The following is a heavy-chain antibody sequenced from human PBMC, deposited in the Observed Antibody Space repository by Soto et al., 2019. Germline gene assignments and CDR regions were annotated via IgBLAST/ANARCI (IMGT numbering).Heavy chain of an antibody. CDR3: SKDAKKYHYYNHGMDV. CDR2: ISYDGSTK. D-gene: IGHD2-2*01. J-gene: IGHJ6*02. V-gene: IGHV3-30*18. CDR1: GFTFSIYG. Sequence: QVQLVESGGGVVQPGRSLRLSCAASGFTFSIYGMHWVRQAPGKGLEWVALISYDGSTKFYADSVKGRFTISRVNSKSTLNLEMNSLSAEDTAVYFCSKDAKKYHYYNHGMDVWGQGTTVTVSS.